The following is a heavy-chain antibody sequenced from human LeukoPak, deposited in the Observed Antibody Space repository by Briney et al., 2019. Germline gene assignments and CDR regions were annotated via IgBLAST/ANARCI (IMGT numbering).Heavy chain of an antibody. CDR1: GFAFSTYT. CDR3: LRGDSRDF. CDR2: INSGGTTT. V-gene: IGHV3-21*06. Sequence: PGGSLGLSCAACGFAFSTYTMNWARQAPGKGLEWVASINSGGTTTHYAFSVKGRFTTSRDNAQNVLYLQMNGLRGDDAAVYYCLRGDSRDFWGQGTLVTVSS. J-gene: IGHJ4*02. D-gene: IGHD3-22*01.